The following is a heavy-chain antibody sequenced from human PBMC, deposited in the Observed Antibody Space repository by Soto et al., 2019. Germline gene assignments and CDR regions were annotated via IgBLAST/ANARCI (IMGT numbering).Heavy chain of an antibody. CDR2: INHSGST. D-gene: IGHD3-16*01. J-gene: IGHJ4*02. V-gene: IGHV4-34*08. CDR3: ASALGGH. Sequence: PSETLSLTCAVHGGTFSGFYWSWIRQSPGKGLEWIGEINHSGSTIYNPSLKSRVTISVDTSRDQFSLNLSSVTAADTAMYYCASALGGHWGQGILVTVSS. CDR1: GGTFSGFY.